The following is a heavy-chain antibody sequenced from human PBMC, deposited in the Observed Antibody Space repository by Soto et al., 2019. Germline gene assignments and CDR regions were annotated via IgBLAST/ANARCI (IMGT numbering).Heavy chain of an antibody. D-gene: IGHD2-15*01. Sequence: QVQLQQWGAGLLKPSETLSLTCAVYGGSFSGYYWSWIRQPPGKGLEWIGEINHSGSTNYNPSLKSRVTISVDTSKNQFSLKLSSVTAADTAVYYCARGLGYCSGGSCSSSPYYFDYWGQGTLVTVSS. V-gene: IGHV4-34*01. CDR1: GGSFSGYY. CDR2: INHSGST. CDR3: ARGLGYCSGGSCSSSPYYFDY. J-gene: IGHJ4*02.